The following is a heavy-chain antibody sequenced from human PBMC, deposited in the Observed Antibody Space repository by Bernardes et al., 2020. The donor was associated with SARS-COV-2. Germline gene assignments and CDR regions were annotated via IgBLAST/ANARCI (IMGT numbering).Heavy chain of an antibody. CDR3: AGDGPGGDIVLVPAAWFDP. V-gene: IGHV1-18*04. D-gene: IGHD2-2*01. CDR2: ISAYNGNT. Sequence: ASMKVSCKASGYTFTSYGISWVRQAPGQGLEWMGWISAYNGNTNYAQKLQGRVTMTTDTSTSTAYMELRSLRSDDTAVYYCAGDGPGGDIVLVPAAWFDPWGQGTLVTVSS. CDR1: GYTFTSYG. J-gene: IGHJ5*02.